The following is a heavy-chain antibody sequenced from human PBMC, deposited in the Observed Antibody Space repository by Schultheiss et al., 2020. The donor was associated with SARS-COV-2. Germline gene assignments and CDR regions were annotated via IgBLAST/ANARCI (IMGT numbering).Heavy chain of an antibody. D-gene: IGHD3-10*01. CDR1: GGTFSSYA. CDR3: ARDAPYGSGSRLYNWFDP. CDR2: IIPIFGTA. Sequence: GGSLRLSCKASGGTFSSYAISWVRQAPGQGLEWMGGIIPIFGTANYAQKFQGRVTITADESTSTAYMELSSLRSEDTAVYYCARDAPYGSGSRLYNWFDPWGQGTLVTVSS. V-gene: IGHV1-69*01. J-gene: IGHJ5*02.